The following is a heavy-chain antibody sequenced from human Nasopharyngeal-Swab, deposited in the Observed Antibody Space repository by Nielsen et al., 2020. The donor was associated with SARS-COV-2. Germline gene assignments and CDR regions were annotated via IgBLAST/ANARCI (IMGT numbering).Heavy chain of an antibody. D-gene: IGHD1-26*01. CDR2: ISYDGGNK. J-gene: IGHJ1*01. CDR3: ARGYSGSYYEYFQH. V-gene: IGHV3-30*04. CDR1: GFTFSSYA. Sequence: GGSLRLSCAASGFTFSSYAMNWVRQAPGKGLGWVAVISYDGGNKYYADSVKGRFTISRDNSKNTLYLQMNSLRAEDTAVYYCARGYSGSYYEYFQHWGQGTLVTVSS.